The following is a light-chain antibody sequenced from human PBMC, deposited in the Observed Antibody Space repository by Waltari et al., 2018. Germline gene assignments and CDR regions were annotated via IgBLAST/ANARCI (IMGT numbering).Light chain of an antibody. CDR3: SSYTSSNTWV. Sequence: QSALTQPASVSGSPGQSITISCTGTSSDVGGYNYVSWYQQHPGKAPKLMIYDVSNRPSGLSNRFSGSKSGNTASLTIFGLQAEDEADYYCSSYTSSNTWVFGGGTKLTVL. J-gene: IGLJ3*02. CDR1: SSDVGGYNY. V-gene: IGLV2-14*03. CDR2: DVS.